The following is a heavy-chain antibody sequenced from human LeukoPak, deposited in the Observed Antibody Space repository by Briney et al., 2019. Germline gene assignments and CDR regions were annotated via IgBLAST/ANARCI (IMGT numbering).Heavy chain of an antibody. Sequence: GGSLRLSCAASGFTFSSYEMNWVRQAPGKGLEWVAFIRYDGSNKYYADSVKGRFTISRDNSKNTLYLQMNSLRAEDTAVYYCAPPPPSGMVRGDPSFDYWGQGTLVTVSS. CDR2: IRYDGSNK. CDR1: GFTFSSYE. D-gene: IGHD3-10*01. J-gene: IGHJ4*02. CDR3: APPPPSGMVRGDPSFDY. V-gene: IGHV3-30*02.